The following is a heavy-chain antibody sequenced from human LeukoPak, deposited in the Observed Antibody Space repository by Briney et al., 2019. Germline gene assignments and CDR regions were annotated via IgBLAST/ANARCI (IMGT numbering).Heavy chain of an antibody. D-gene: IGHD3-10*01. V-gene: IGHV4-59*02. Sequence: SETLSLTCTVSGDSVSAYFWTWVRQPPGKALECIGYIYSSGSTNYNPSLKSRVTISVDTSKNQFSLSLSSVTAADTAMYYCARGSSSNYGYFQHWGQGTLVTVSS. CDR2: IYSSGST. CDR3: ARGSSSNYGYFQH. J-gene: IGHJ1*01. CDR1: GDSVSAYF.